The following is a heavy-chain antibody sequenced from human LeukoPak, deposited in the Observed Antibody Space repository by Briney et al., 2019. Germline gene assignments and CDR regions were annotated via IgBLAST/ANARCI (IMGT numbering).Heavy chain of an antibody. J-gene: IGHJ4*02. V-gene: IGHV1-2*06. Sequence: GASVKVSCKASGYTFTGYYMHWVRQAPGQGLEWMGRINPNSGGTNYAQKFQGRVTMTRDTSISTAYMELSRLRSDDTAVYYCARDYGGSSGYLYYWGQGTLVTVSS. CDR1: GYTFTGYY. CDR3: ARDYGGSSGYLYY. D-gene: IGHD3-22*01. CDR2: INPNSGGT.